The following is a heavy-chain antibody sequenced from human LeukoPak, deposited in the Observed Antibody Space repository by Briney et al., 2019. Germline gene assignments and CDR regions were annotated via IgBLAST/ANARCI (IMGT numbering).Heavy chain of an antibody. Sequence: GGSLRLSCAASLFTFSSYEMNWVRQAPGQGLEWVSYISSSGSTIYYADSVKGRFTISRDNAKNSLYLQMNSLRAEDTAVYYCASQDYGDYGPAEYFQHWGQGTLVTVSS. CDR2: ISSSGSTI. CDR3: ASQDYGDYGPAEYFQH. J-gene: IGHJ1*01. D-gene: IGHD4-17*01. V-gene: IGHV3-48*03. CDR1: LFTFSSYE.